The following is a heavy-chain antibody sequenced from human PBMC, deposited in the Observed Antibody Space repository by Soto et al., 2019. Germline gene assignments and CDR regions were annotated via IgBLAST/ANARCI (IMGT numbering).Heavy chain of an antibody. CDR1: GGSISSSCYY. Sequence: PSETLSLTCTVSGGSISSSCYYWGWIRQPPGKGLEWIGSIFYSGSTYYNPSLKSRVTISVDTSKNQFSLKLSSVTAADTAVYYCTTEYGYSSGQNDNWGQGTLVTVSS. D-gene: IGHD6-19*01. CDR2: IFYSGST. V-gene: IGHV4-39*07. CDR3: TTEYGYSSGQNDN. J-gene: IGHJ4*02.